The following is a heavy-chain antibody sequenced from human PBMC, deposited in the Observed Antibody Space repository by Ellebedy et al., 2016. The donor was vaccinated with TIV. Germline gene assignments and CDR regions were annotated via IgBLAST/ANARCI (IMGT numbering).Heavy chain of an antibody. D-gene: IGHD4-23*01. J-gene: IGHJ4*02. V-gene: IGHV3-7*01. CDR3: ARDETPLDY. Sequence: GESLKISXAASGFTFSSYWMTWVRQAPGKGLEWVANIKQDGSEKFYVDSVKGRFTISGDNAKNSLYLQMNTLRVEDTAVYYCARDETPLDYWGQGTLVTVSS. CDR2: IKQDGSEK. CDR1: GFTFSSYW.